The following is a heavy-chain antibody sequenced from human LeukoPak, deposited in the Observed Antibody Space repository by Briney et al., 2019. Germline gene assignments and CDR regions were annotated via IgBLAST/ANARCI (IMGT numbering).Heavy chain of an antibody. CDR3: AKGARGGSYTFYYFDY. J-gene: IGHJ4*02. CDR1: GFTFSSYA. V-gene: IGHV3-23*01. CDR2: ISGSGGST. D-gene: IGHD3-16*01. Sequence: PGGSLRLSCAASGFTFSSYAMSWVRQAPGKGLEWVSAISGSGGSTYYADSVKGRFTISRDNSKNTLYLQMSSLRAEDTAVYYCAKGARGGSYTFYYFDYWGQGALVTVSS.